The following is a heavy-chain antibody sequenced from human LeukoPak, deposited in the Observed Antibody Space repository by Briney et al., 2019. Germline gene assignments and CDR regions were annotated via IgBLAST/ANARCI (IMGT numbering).Heavy chain of an antibody. CDR1: GFTFSTYG. J-gene: IGHJ4*02. CDR2: IRYDGSNK. V-gene: IGHV3-30*02. Sequence: HPGGSLRLSCAASGFTFSTYGMHWVRQAPGKGLEWVAFIRYDGSNKYYADSVKGRFTISRDNSKNTLYLQMNSLRAEDTAVYYWCGYPDKIDYWGQGTLVTVSS. D-gene: IGHD5-12*01. CDR3: CGYPDKIDY.